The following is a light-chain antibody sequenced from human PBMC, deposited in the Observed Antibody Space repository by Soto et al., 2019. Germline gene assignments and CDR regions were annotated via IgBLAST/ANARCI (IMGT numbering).Light chain of an antibody. J-gene: IGLJ2*01. CDR2: EVT. V-gene: IGLV2-8*01. CDR3: CSYGGSYNVV. Sequence: QSVLTQPPSASGSPGQSVSISCTGTSSDVGGHNYVSWYRQYPGTAPQLLIYEVTKRPSGVHARFSASKSGYTASLTVSGLQAEDEADYYCCSYGGSYNVVFGGGTKLTVL. CDR1: SSDVGGHNY.